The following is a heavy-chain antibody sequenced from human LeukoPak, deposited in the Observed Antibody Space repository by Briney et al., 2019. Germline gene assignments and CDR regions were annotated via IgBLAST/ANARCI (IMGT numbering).Heavy chain of an antibody. CDR3: ARVEEGYGSGRRENYYYYYMDV. J-gene: IGHJ6*03. CDR2: IHNTGNT. V-gene: IGHV4-39*07. Sequence: SETLSLTCTASGGSITNTNYYWAWIRQSPGKGLEWIGSIHNTGNTYNNPSLKSRVTISIDRSKNQFSVKLSSVTAADTAVYYCARVEEGYGSGRRENYYYYYMDVWGKGTTVTISS. CDR1: GGSITNTNYY. D-gene: IGHD3-10*01.